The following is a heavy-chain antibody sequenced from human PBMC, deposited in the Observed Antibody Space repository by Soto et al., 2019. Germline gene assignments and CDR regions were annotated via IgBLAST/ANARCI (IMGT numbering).Heavy chain of an antibody. CDR1: GGTFSSYT. CDR3: ARSTGSYSFIYFDY. J-gene: IGHJ4*02. V-gene: IGHV1-69*02. D-gene: IGHD3-10*01. Sequence: SVKVSCKASGGTFSSYTISWVRQAPGQGLEWMGRIIPILGIANYAQKFQGRVTITADKSTSTAYMELSSLRSEDTAVYYCARSTGSYSFIYFDYWGQGTLVTVSS. CDR2: IIPILGIA.